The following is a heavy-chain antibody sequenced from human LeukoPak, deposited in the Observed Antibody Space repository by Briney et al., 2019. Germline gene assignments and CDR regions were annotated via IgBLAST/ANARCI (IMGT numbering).Heavy chain of an antibody. CDR2: IYSGGST. Sequence: GGSLRLSCAASGFTVSSNYLSWVRQAPGKGLELVSVIYSGGSTYYPALVKGRFTISRDNSKHTLSLQMTSLRAEDTVVYYCAKSGYYPYFEYWGLGTLVTVSS. V-gene: IGHV3-66*01. CDR3: AKSGYYPYFEY. D-gene: IGHD3-3*01. CDR1: GFTVSSNY. J-gene: IGHJ4*02.